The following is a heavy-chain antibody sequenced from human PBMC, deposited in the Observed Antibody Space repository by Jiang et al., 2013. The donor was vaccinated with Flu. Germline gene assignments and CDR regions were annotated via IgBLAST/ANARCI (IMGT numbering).Heavy chain of an antibody. V-gene: IGHV3-23*01. J-gene: IGHJ4*02. D-gene: IGHD3-9*01. Sequence: VQLLESGGGLVQPGGSLRLSCAVSGFIFSDYAMNWVRQAPGRGLEWVSGISGSGNLSYHADSVKGRFTISRDNAKNTLYLQMTNLRVADSAMYYCANSLPVGKQTHSSILLTGTNWGQGTLVTVAS. CDR1: GFIFSDYA. CDR3: ANSLPVGKQTHSSILLTGTN. CDR2: ISGSGNLS.